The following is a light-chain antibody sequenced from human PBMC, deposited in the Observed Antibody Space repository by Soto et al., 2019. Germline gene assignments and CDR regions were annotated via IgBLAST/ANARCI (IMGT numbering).Light chain of an antibody. CDR1: QSFSSSN. V-gene: IGKV3-20*01. CDR2: SAS. CDR3: QRYGGSPPVT. Sequence: EVVLTQSPGTLSLSPGERATLSCRASQSFSSSNLAWYQHKPGQPPKLIVYSASRRATGIPDRFSGSGSGKDFTLTISRLEPEDFALYYCQRYGGSPPVTFGGGTKVDMK. J-gene: IGKJ4*01.